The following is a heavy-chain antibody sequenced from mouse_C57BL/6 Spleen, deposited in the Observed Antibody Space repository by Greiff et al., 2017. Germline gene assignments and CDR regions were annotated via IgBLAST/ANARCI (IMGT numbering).Heavy chain of an antibody. CDR2: IYPGDGDT. Sequence: VQLQQSGAELVKPGASVKISCKASGYAFSSYWMNWVKQRPGKGLEWIGQIYPGDGDTNYNGKFKGKATLTADKSSSTAYMQLSSLTSADSAVYFCARGEGGDAMDYWGQGTSVTVSS. CDR1: GYAFSSYW. V-gene: IGHV1-80*01. J-gene: IGHJ4*01. CDR3: ARGEGGDAMDY.